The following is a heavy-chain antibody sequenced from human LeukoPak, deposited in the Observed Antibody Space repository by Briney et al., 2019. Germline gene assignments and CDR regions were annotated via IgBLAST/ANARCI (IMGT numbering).Heavy chain of an antibody. D-gene: IGHD2-15*01. Sequence: PSETLSLTCAVYGGSFSGYYWSGIRQPPGKGLEWIGEINHSGRTNYNPSIKSRVTISVDTSKNQFSLKLSSVTAADTAVYYCARESPVVPPQPNWFDPWGQGTLVTVSS. CDR1: GGSFSGYY. J-gene: IGHJ5*02. CDR3: ARESPVVPPQPNWFDP. CDR2: INHSGRT. V-gene: IGHV4-34*01.